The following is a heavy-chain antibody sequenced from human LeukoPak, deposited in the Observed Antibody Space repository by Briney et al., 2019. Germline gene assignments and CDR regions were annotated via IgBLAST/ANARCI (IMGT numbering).Heavy chain of an antibody. D-gene: IGHD1-7*01. CDR2: IIPILGIA. Sequence: ASVKLSCKASGATFTSYAISWVRQAPGQGLEWMGRIIPILGIANYAQKFQDRVTITADKSTSTAYMELSSLRSAATAMYYCARGRNRYNWNYLPSYWGQGTLVTVPS. J-gene: IGHJ4*02. V-gene: IGHV1-69*04. CDR1: GATFTSYA. CDR3: ARGRNRYNWNYLPSY.